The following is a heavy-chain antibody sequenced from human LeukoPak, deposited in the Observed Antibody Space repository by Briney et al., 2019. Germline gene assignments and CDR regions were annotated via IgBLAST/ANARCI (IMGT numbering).Heavy chain of an antibody. CDR2: IYTSGST. V-gene: IGHV4-61*02. D-gene: IGHD4-17*01. CDR1: GGSISSGSYY. CDR3: ARDNDGDYGNWFDP. Sequence: SETLSLTCTVSGGSISSGSYYWSWIRQPAGKGLEWIGRIYTSGSTNYNPSLQSRVTISVDTSKNQFSLKLSSVTAADTAVYYCARDNDGDYGNWFDPWGQGTLVTVSS. J-gene: IGHJ5*02.